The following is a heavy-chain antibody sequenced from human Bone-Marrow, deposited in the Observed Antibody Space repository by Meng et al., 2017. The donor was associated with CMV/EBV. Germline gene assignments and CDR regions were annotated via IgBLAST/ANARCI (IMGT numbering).Heavy chain of an antibody. J-gene: IGHJ5*02. CDR3: ARDASAAGTDWFDP. Sequence: SETLSLTCTVSGGSISSYYWSWIRQPPGKGLEWIGYIYYSGSTNYNPSLKSRVTISVDTSKNQFSLKLSSVTAADTAVYYCARDASAAGTDWFDPWGQGTTVTVSS. CDR2: IYYSGST. CDR1: GGSISSYY. V-gene: IGHV4-59*01. D-gene: IGHD6-13*01.